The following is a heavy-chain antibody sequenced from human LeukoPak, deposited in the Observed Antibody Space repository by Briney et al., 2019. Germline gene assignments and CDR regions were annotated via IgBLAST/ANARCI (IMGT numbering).Heavy chain of an antibody. V-gene: IGHV3-9*01. CDR2: ISWNGGSF. Sequence: GGSLRLSCAASGFTFNDYAMHWVRQAPGKGLEWVSGISWNGGSFGYADSVKGRFTISRDDAKNSLYLQMNSLRVEDTALYYCAKEGKTTVTPGGWFDPWGQGTLVTVSS. J-gene: IGHJ5*02. CDR3: AKEGKTTVTPGGWFDP. CDR1: GFTFNDYA. D-gene: IGHD4-17*01.